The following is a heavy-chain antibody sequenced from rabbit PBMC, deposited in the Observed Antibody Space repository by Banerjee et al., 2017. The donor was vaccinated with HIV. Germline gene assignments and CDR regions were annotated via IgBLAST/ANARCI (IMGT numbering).Heavy chain of an antibody. V-gene: IGHV1S45*01. CDR1: GFSFSSSYW. CDR2: IYAGSSGTT. CDR3: ARDQFTSSRGYFSL. D-gene: IGHD1-1*01. Sequence: QEQLVESGGGLVQPEGSLTLTCTASGFSFSSSYWICWVRQAPGKGLELIACIYAGSSGTTYYASWAKGRFTISKTSSTTVTLQMTSLTDADTATYFCARDQFTSSRGYFSLWGQGTLVTVS. J-gene: IGHJ4*01.